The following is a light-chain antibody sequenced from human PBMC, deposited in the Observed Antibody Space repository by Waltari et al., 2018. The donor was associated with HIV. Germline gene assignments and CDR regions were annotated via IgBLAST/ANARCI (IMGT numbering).Light chain of an antibody. CDR3: YSTDSSGNHWL. Sequence: SYELTQPPSVSVSPGQTARITCSGDALPEKYAFWYQQKSGQAPVLVIYEDGKRPSGIPEGFSGSSSGTLATLTISGAQVEDEADYYCYSTDSSGNHWLFGGGTKLTVL. J-gene: IGLJ3*02. CDR1: ALPEKY. V-gene: IGLV3-10*01. CDR2: EDG.